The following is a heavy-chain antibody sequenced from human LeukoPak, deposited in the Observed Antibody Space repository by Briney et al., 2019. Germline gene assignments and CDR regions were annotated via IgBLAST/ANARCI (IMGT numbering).Heavy chain of an antibody. CDR2: IKQDGSDK. J-gene: IGHJ4*02. Sequence: GGSLTLSCAASGFPFSSYWMSWVRQAPGKGPEWVANIKQDGSDKYYVDSVKGRFTISRDNAKNSLYLQLNSLRADDTAVYYCARLTGTTGFDYWGQGTLVTVSS. CDR1: GFPFSSYW. D-gene: IGHD1-1*01. CDR3: ARLTGTTGFDY. V-gene: IGHV3-7*01.